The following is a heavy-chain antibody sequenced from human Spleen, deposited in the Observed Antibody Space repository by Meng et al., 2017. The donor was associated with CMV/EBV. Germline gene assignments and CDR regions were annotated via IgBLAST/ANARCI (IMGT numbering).Heavy chain of an antibody. CDR3: TRALLGHPQDY. V-gene: IGHV1-2*02. Sequence: SVKVSCKASGYTFTGYYMHWVRQAPGQGLEWMGWINPNSGGTNYAQKFQGRVTMTRDTSISTAYMELSSLRSDDTAIYYCTRALLGHPQDYWGQGTLVTVSS. J-gene: IGHJ4*02. CDR2: INPNSGGT. CDR1: GYTFTGYY.